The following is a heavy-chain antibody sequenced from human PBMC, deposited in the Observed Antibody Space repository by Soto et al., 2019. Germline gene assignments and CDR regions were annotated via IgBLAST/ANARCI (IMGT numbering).Heavy chain of an antibody. CDR1: GGSISSGDYY. Sequence: SETLSLTCTVSGGSISSGDYYWSWIRQPPGKGLEWIGYVYYSGSTYYNPSLKSRVTISVDTSKNQFSLKLSSVTAADTAVYYCARGAETMIVVGSAFDIWGQGTMVTVSS. D-gene: IGHD3-22*01. CDR3: ARGAETMIVVGSAFDI. CDR2: VYYSGST. V-gene: IGHV4-30-4*01. J-gene: IGHJ3*02.